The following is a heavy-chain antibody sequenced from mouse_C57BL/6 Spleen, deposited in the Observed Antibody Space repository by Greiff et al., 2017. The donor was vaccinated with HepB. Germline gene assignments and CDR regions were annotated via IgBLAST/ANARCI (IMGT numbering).Heavy chain of an antibody. J-gene: IGHJ4*01. Sequence: EVKVVESGGGLVQPGGSLSLSCAASGFTFTDYYMSWVRQPPGKALEWLGFIRNKANGYTTEYSASVKGRFTISRDNSQSILYLQMNALRAEDSATYYCARYPREGAMDYWGQGTSVTVSS. V-gene: IGHV7-3*01. CDR3: ARYPREGAMDY. CDR2: IRNKANGYTT. CDR1: GFTFTDYY.